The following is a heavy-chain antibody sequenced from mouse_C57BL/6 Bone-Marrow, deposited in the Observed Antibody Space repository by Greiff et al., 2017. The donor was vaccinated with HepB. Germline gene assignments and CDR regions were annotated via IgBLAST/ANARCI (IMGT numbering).Heavy chain of an antibody. D-gene: IGHD2-5*01. CDR3: ARNAYYSNYERVWFAY. Sequence: EVHLVESGGGLVQPGGSLSLSCAASGFTFTDYYMSWVRQPPGKALEWLGFIRNKANGYTTEYSASVKGRFTISRDNSQSILYLQMNALGAEDSATYYCARNAYYSNYERVWFAYWGQGTLVTVSA. CDR2: IRNKANGYTT. CDR1: GFTFTDYY. V-gene: IGHV7-3*01. J-gene: IGHJ3*01.